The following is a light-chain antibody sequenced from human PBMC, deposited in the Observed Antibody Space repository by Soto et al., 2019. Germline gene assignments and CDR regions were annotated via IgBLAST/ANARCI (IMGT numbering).Light chain of an antibody. Sequence: QSALTQPASVSGSPGQSITISCTGTSSDVGGYNYVSWYQQHPGKAPQLMIYEVSNRPSGVSHRFSGSKSGNTASLPISGLQAEAEDDYSCSSYTSSSTPYVFGTGTKLTVL. CDR3: SSYTSSSTPYV. CDR1: SSDVGGYNY. J-gene: IGLJ1*01. CDR2: EVS. V-gene: IGLV2-14*01.